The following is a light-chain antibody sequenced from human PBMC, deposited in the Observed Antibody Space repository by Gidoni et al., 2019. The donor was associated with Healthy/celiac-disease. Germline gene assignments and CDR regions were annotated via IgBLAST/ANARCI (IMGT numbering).Light chain of an antibody. CDR2: DAS. V-gene: IGKV3-20*01. CDR1: QSASSNY. J-gene: IGKJ3*01. CDR3: QQYGSSPLFT. Sequence: EIVLTQSPGTLSLSLGERATLSCRASQSASSNYLAWYQQEPGQAPRLLIYDASSRATGIPDRFSGSGSGTDFTLTISRLGPEDFAVYYCQQYGSSPLFTFGPGTKVDIK.